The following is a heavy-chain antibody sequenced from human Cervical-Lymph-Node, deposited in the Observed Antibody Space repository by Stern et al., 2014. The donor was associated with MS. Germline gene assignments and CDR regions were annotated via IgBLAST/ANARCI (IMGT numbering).Heavy chain of an antibody. CDR3: ARDWGQDEGMDV. D-gene: IGHD3-16*01. Sequence: QVQLVESGGGVVQPGRSLRLSCAASGFSLSNYGMHWVRQAPGKGLEWVAVIWHDGSKKYYAESVKGRFTVSRDNSQNTLYVQMNSLRVEDTAVYYCARDWGQDEGMDVWGQGTTVSVSS. V-gene: IGHV3-33*01. CDR2: IWHDGSKK. CDR1: GFSLSNYG. J-gene: IGHJ6*02.